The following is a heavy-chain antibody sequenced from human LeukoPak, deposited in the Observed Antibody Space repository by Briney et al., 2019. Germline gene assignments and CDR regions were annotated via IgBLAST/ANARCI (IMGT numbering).Heavy chain of an antibody. D-gene: IGHD6-13*01. CDR1: GFRFSRNG. J-gene: IGHJ4*02. CDR3: AKDYGTTATAFQLRAPYFDY. V-gene: IGHV3-33*06. Sequence: GGSLRLSCAASGFRFSRNGMHWVRQAPGKGLQWVALIWYDGSNSVYADSVKGLFTISRDNSKNSVYLQMNNLRGEDTAVYYCAKDYGTTATAFQLRAPYFDYWGQGALVTVAS. CDR2: IWYDGSNS.